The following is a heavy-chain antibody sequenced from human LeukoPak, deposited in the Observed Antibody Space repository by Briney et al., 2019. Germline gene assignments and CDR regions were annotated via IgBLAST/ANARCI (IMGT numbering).Heavy chain of an antibody. CDR1: GFTFSIYA. D-gene: IGHD3-10*01. CDR2: ITSRGGTT. Sequence: PGGSLRLSCEASGFTFSIYAMSWVRQTPGKGLQWVSSITSRGGTTYYADSVKGRFTISRDISENTLYLLMSSMREEDTGIYCCARAPANYYGSDGHYYSRDGDHWGQGNLVPVSS. J-gene: IGHJ5*02. V-gene: IGHV3-23*01. CDR3: ARAPANYYGSDGHYYSRDGDH.